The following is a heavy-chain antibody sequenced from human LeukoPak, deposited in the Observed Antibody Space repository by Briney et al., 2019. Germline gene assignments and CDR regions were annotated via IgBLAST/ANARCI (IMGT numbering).Heavy chain of an antibody. CDR3: ARGRPHYDFWSGYSYYFDY. CDR2: IYYSGST. D-gene: IGHD3-3*01. J-gene: IGHJ4*02. Sequence: SETLSLTCTVSGGSISSSSYYWGWIRQPPGKGLEWIGSIYYSGSTYYNPSLKSRVTISVDTSKNQFSLKLSSVTAADTAVYYCARGRPHYDFWSGYSYYFDYWGQGTLVTVSS. CDR1: GGSISSSSYY. V-gene: IGHV4-39*07.